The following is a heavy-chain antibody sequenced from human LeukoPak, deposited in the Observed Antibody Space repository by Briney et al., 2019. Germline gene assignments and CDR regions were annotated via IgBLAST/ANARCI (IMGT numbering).Heavy chain of an antibody. CDR1: GFTFSSYG. CDR2: ISYDGSNK. V-gene: IGHV3-30*03. J-gene: IGHJ4*02. D-gene: IGHD5-18*01. Sequence: PGRSLRLSCAASGFTFSSYGMHWVRQAPGKGLEWVAVISYDGSNKYYADSVKGRFTISRDNSKNTLYLQMNSLRAEDTAVYYCAWGYSYGEGGFDYWGQGTLVTVFS. CDR3: AWGYSYGEGGFDY.